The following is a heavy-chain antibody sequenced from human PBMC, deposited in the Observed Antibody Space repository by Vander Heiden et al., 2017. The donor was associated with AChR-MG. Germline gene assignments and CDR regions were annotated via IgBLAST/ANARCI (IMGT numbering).Heavy chain of an antibody. CDR2: INHSGST. CDR3: ARTKQQEKHLNWFDP. CDR1: GGSFSGYY. J-gene: IGHJ5*02. V-gene: IGHV4-34*01. D-gene: IGHD6-13*01. Sequence: QVQLQQWGAGLLKPSETLSLTCAVYGGSFSGYYWSWLRQPPGKGLEWIGEINHSGSTNYNPSLKSRVTISVDTSKNQFSLKLSSVTAADTAVYYCARTKQQEKHLNWFDPWGQGTLVTVSS.